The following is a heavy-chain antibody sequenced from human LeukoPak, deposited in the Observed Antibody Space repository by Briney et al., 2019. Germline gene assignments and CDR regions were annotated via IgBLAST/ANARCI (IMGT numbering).Heavy chain of an antibody. CDR3: ARKDGSYYDWENLFDY. V-gene: IGHV1-8*01. D-gene: IGHD1-26*01. Sequence: GASVKVSCKASGYTFTSYDINWVRQATGQGLEWMGWMNPNSGNTGYAQKFQGRVTMTRNTSISTAYMELSSLRSEDTAVYYCARKDGSYYDWENLFDYWGQGTLVTVSS. CDR1: GYTFTSYD. CDR2: MNPNSGNT. J-gene: IGHJ4*02.